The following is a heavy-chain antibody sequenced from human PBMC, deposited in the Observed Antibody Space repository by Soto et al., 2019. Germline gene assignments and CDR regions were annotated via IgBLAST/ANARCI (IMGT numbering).Heavy chain of an antibody. Sequence: SETLSLTCTVSVDSFSRYYWTWIRQPPGKGLEWIGYVYYSGNTNYNPSLKSRVIISVDRSKNQFSLKVRSVTAADTAVYYCARETYGDYVGYFDPWGQGIQVTVSS. CDR2: VYYSGNT. V-gene: IGHV4-59*12. CDR3: ARETYGDYVGYFDP. J-gene: IGHJ5*02. D-gene: IGHD4-17*01. CDR1: VDSFSRYY.